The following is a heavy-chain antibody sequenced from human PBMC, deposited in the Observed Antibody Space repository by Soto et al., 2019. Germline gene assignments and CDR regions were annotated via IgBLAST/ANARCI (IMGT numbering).Heavy chain of an antibody. D-gene: IGHD3-3*01. CDR2: INPNSGGT. V-gene: IGHV1-2*02. CDR3: ARVTYYDFGSSVYSFFDY. CDR1: GYTFNDNY. J-gene: IGHJ4*02. Sequence: ASVKVSFKASGYTFNDNYIQWVRQVPGQGLEWMGWINPNSGGTNYAQKFQGRVTMTSDTSISTVYMEMSRLTSDDTAVYYCARVTYYDFGSSVYSFFDYWGQGTLVTVSS.